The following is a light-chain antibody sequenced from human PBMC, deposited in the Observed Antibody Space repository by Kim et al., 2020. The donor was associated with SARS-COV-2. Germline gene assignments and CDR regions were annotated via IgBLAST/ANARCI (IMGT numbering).Light chain of an antibody. J-gene: IGKJ1*01. CDR3: QQYSSSPT. V-gene: IGKV3-20*01. Sequence: LSPGERVTRSCRASQSVSSSYLAWYQQKPGQSPRLLIYGASTRATAIPDRFSGSGSGTDFTLTIRRLEPEDFAVYYCQQYSSSPTFGQGTKVDIK. CDR1: QSVSSSY. CDR2: GAS.